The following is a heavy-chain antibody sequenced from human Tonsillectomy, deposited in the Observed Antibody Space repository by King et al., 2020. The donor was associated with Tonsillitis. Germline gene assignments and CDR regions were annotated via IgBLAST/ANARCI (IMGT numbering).Heavy chain of an antibody. Sequence: VQLVESGGGVVQPGGSLRLSCAASGFTFSSYGMHWVRQAPGKGLEWVAFIRYDGSNKYYADSVKGRFTISRDNSKNTLYLQMNSLRAEDTAVYYCAKRPIPHLKNWLDPWGQGTLVTVSS. D-gene: IGHD2-21*01. CDR3: AKRPIPHLKNWLDP. CDR2: IRYDGSNK. V-gene: IGHV3-30*02. J-gene: IGHJ5*02. CDR1: GFTFSSYG.